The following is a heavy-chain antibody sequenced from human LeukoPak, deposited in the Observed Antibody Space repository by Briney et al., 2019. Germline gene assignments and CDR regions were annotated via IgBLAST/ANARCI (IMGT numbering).Heavy chain of an antibody. V-gene: IGHV4-59*01. CDR2: IYYSGST. J-gene: IGHJ5*02. CDR3: ARGARRGWFDP. Sequence: SETLSLTCTVSGGSISSYYWSWIRQPPGKGLEWIGYIYYSGSTNYNPSLKSRVTISVDTSKNQFSLQLSSVTAADTAVYYCARGARRGWFDPWGQGTLVTVSS. CDR1: GGSISSYY. D-gene: IGHD3-16*01.